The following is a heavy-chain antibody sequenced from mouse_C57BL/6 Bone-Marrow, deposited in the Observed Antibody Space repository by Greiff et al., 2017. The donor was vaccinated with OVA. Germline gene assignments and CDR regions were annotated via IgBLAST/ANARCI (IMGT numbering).Heavy chain of an antibody. D-gene: IGHD2-3*01. CDR1: GFSLTSYG. CDR3: ARKNSKRGLLAMDY. J-gene: IGHJ4*01. V-gene: IGHV2-2*01. CDR2: IWSGGST. Sequence: QVQLQQSGPGLVQPSQSLSITCTVSGFSLTSYGVHWVRQSPGKGLEWLGVIWSGGSTDYNAAFISRLSISKDNSKSQVFFKMNSLQADDTAIYYCARKNSKRGLLAMDYWGQGTSVTVSS.